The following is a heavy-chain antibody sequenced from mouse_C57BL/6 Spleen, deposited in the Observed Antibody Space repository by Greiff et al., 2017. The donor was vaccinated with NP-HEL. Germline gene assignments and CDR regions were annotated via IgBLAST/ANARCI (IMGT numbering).Heavy chain of an antibody. D-gene: IGHD1-1*01. CDR3: TTPFTTVVAPYFDY. Sequence: EVQLQQSGAELVRPGASVKLSCTASGFTIKDDYMHWVKQRPEQGLEWIGWIDPENGDTEYASKFQGKATITADTSSNTAYLQLSSLTSEDTAVYYCTTPFTTVVAPYFDYWGQGTTLTVSS. CDR1: GFTIKDDY. CDR2: IDPENGDT. J-gene: IGHJ2*01. V-gene: IGHV14-4*01.